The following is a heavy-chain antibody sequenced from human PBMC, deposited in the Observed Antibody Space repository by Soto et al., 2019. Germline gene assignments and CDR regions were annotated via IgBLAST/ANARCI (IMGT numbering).Heavy chain of an antibody. CDR1: GYTFTSYG. J-gene: IGHJ4*02. CDR2: ISAYNGNT. CDR3: AGDDGVLRYFDWLLSPLYYFDY. D-gene: IGHD3-9*01. Sequence: ASVKVSCKASGYTFTSYGISWVRQAPGQGLEWMGWISAYNGNTNYAQKLQGRVTMTTDTSTSTAYMELRSLRSDDTAVYYCAGDDGVLRYFDWLLSPLYYFDYWGQGTLVTVSS. V-gene: IGHV1-18*01.